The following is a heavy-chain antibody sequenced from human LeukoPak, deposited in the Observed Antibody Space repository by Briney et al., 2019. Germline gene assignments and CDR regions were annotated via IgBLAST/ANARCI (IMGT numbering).Heavy chain of an antibody. CDR2: IIPIFGTA. CDR3: ARARTTITMVRGSPSPGWFDP. V-gene: IGHV1-69*13. CDR1: GGTFSSYA. Sequence: GASVKVSCKASGGTFSSYATSWVRQAPGQGLEWMGGIIPIFGTANYAQKFQGRVTITADESTSTAYMELSSLRSEDTAVYYCARARTTITMVRGSPSPGWFDPWGQGTLVTVSS. D-gene: IGHD3-10*01. J-gene: IGHJ5*02.